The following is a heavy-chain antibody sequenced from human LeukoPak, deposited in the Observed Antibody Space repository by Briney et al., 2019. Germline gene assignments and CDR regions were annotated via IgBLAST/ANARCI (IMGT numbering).Heavy chain of an antibody. CDR3: ARGGDSSGFYYYFDY. Sequence: SHSLSLSCTVCGRPMSSGGWSWHLFRQPPGRDLGWIVYIYHSGNTYYNPSLKSRVTISVDRSKNQFSLKLTSVTAADTAVYYCARGGDSSGFYYYFDYWGQGTLVTVSS. CDR1: GRPMSSGGWS. V-gene: IGHV4-30-2*01. D-gene: IGHD3-22*01. CDR2: IYHSGNT. J-gene: IGHJ4*02.